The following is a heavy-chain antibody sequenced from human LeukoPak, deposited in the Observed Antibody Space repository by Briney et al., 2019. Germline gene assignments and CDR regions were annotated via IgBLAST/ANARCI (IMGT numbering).Heavy chain of an antibody. V-gene: IGHV3-23*01. CDR1: GFTFSSYA. D-gene: IGHD2-2*01. Sequence: GGSLRLSCAASGFTFSSYAMSWARQAPGKGLEWVSAISGSGGSTYYADSVKGRFTISRDNSKNTLYLQMNSLRAEDTAVYYCAKGYCSSTSCYYFDYWGQGTLVTVSS. CDR3: AKGYCSSTSCYYFDY. J-gene: IGHJ4*02. CDR2: ISGSGGST.